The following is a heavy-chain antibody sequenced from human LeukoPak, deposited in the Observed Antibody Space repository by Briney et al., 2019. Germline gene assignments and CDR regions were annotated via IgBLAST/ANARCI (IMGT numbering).Heavy chain of an antibody. Sequence: SETLSLTCAVYGGSFSGYYWRWIRQPPGKGLEWIGEINHSGSTNYNPSLKSRVTISVDTSKNQFSLKLSSVTAADTAVYYCARGENYDLWSGYYPVHYFDYWGQGTLVTVSS. CDR3: ARGENYDLWSGYYPVHYFDY. V-gene: IGHV4-34*01. J-gene: IGHJ4*02. CDR2: INHSGST. CDR1: GGSFSGYY. D-gene: IGHD3-3*01.